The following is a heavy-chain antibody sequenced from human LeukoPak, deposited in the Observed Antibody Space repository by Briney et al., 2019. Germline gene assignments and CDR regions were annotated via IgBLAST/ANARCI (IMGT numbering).Heavy chain of an antibody. J-gene: IGHJ4*02. CDR1: GGTFSSYA. CDR2: IIPIFGTA. D-gene: IGHD6-19*01. V-gene: IGHV1-69*05. Sequence: SVKVSCKASGGTFSSYAISWVRQAPGQGLEWMGGIIPIFGTANYAQKFQGRVTTTTDESTSTAYMELSSLRSEDTAVYYCARDRRWYSSGWYGIDYWGQGTLVTVSS. CDR3: ARDRRWYSSGWYGIDY.